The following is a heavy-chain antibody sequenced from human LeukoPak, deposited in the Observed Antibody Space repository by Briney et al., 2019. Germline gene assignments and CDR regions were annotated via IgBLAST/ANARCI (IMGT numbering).Heavy chain of an antibody. CDR1: GFTFSSYS. CDR3: AKGGPVAATDRPGYYYMDV. Sequence: GGSLRLSCAASGFTFSSYSMNWVRQAPGKGLEWASSISASAYSTYYADSVKGRFTISRDNSENTLYLQMNSLRAGDTAVYYCAKGGPVAATDRPGYYYMDVWGKGTTVTVSS. V-gene: IGHV3-23*01. D-gene: IGHD6-19*01. J-gene: IGHJ6*03. CDR2: ISASAYST.